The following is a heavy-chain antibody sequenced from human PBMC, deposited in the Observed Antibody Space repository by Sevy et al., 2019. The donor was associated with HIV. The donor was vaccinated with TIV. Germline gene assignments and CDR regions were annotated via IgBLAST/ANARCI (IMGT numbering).Heavy chain of an antibody. J-gene: IGHJ4*02. D-gene: IGHD1-26*01. V-gene: IGHV3-9*01. Sequence: GGSLRLSCAASGFTFDGYAMHWVRQAPGKGLEWVSGISWNSGSIGYADSVKGRFTISRDNAKNSLYLQMNSLRAEDTALYYCAKDFYSGSHREFDYWGQGTLVTVSS. CDR3: AKDFYSGSHREFDY. CDR1: GFTFDGYA. CDR2: ISWNSGSI.